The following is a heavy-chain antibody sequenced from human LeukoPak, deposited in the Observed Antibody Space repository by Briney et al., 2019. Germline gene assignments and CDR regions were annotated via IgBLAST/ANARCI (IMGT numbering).Heavy chain of an antibody. J-gene: IGHJ4*02. V-gene: IGHV3-7*01. CDR3: VRDGGVSGYDLLDY. CDR2: INQGGSEE. CDR1: GFTFSNYW. Sequence: GGSLRLSCAASGFTFSNYWMTWVRQAPGKGLEWVAHINQGGSEEHYMDSVKARFTISRDNAKNSLSLQMNSLRVEDTAVYYCVRDGGVSGYDLLDYWGQGTLVTVSS. D-gene: IGHD5-12*01.